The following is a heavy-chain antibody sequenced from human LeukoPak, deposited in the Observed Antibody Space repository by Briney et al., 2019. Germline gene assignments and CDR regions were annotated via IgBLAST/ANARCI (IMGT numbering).Heavy chain of an antibody. Sequence: GASVKVSCKASGYTFISYDIKWVRQASGQGLEWMGWMNPNSGNTAYAQRLQGRVTITRNTSISTVYMELSSLRAEDTAVYYCARAYCGGDCRRGFDSWGQGTLVTVSS. J-gene: IGHJ4*02. V-gene: IGHV1-8*01. CDR2: MNPNSGNT. D-gene: IGHD2-21*02. CDR3: ARAYCGGDCRRGFDS. CDR1: GYTFISYD.